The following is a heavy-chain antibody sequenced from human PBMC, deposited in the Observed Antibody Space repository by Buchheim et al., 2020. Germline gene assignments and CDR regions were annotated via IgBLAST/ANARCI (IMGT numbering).Heavy chain of an antibody. Sequence: EVQLVESGGGLVQPGGSLRLSCVASGFTFTTYYMSWVRQAPGKGLEWVANIKQDGSEKYYVDSVKGRFTISRDNAKNSLYLQMNSLRAEDTAVYYCARADQMGTTDYWGLGTL. D-gene: IGHD1-14*01. J-gene: IGHJ4*02. CDR3: ARADQMGTTDY. V-gene: IGHV3-7*01. CDR2: IKQDGSEK. CDR1: GFTFTTYY.